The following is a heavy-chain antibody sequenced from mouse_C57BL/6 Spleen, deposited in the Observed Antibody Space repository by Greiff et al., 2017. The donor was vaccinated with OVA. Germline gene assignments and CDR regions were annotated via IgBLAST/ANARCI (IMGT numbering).Heavy chain of an antibody. V-gene: IGHV1-58*01. CDR1: GYTFTSYW. CDR2: IYPGDGYT. D-gene: IGHD1-1*01. Sequence: EVQLQQPGAELVRPGSSVKLSCKASGYTFTSYWIHWVKQRPVQGLEWIGNIYPGDGYTEYNEKFKGKATLTSDTSSSTAYMPLNSLTSEDSAIYFCARVTTVSHFDYWGPGTTLTVSS. CDR3: ARVTTVSHFDY. J-gene: IGHJ2*01.